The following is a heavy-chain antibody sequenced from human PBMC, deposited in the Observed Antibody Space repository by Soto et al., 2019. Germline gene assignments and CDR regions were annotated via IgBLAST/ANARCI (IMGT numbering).Heavy chain of an antibody. V-gene: IGHV1-24*01. J-gene: IGHJ6*02. D-gene: IGHD3-10*01. Sequence: GASVKVSCKVSGYTLTELSMHWVRQAPGKGLEWMGGFDPEDGETIYAQKFQGRVTMTEDTSTDTAYMELSSLRSEDTAVYYCATANGSGSYPGTPPKYYYAMDVWGQGTTVTVSS. CDR3: ATANGSGSYPGTPPKYYYAMDV. CDR2: FDPEDGET. CDR1: GYTLTELS.